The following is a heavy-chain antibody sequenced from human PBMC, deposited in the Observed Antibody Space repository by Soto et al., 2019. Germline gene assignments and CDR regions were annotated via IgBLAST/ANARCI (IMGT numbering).Heavy chain of an antibody. CDR1: GYTFTGYY. CDR3: ARGMTEASPDWRILPYWYFDY. D-gene: IGHD2-15*01. CDR2: INPNSGGT. V-gene: IGHV1-2*04. Sequence: ASVKVSCKASGYTFTGYYMHWVRQAPGQGLEWMGWINPNSGGTNYAQKFQGWVTMTRDTSISTAYMELSRLRSDDTAVYYCARGMTEASPDWRILPYWYFDYWGQGTLVTVSS. J-gene: IGHJ4*02.